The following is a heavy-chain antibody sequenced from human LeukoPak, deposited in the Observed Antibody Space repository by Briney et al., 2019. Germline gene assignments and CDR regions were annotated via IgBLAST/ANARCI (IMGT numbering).Heavy chain of an antibody. CDR2: IYSGGST. J-gene: IGHJ4*02. D-gene: IGHD1-26*01. CDR3: ARSGSAFTGSYFDDY. Sequence: QPGGSLRLSCAASGFTVSSNYMSWVRQAPGKGLEWVSVIYSGGSTYYADSVKGRFTISRHNSKNTLYLQMNSLRAEDTAVYYCARSGSAFTGSYFDDYWGQGTLVTVSS. CDR1: GFTVSSNY. V-gene: IGHV3-53*04.